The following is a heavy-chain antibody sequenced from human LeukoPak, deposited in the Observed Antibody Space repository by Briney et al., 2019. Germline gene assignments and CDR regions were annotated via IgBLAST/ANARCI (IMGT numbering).Heavy chain of an antibody. CDR2: INPNSGGT. J-gene: IGHJ4*02. CDR1: GNTFTAYY. V-gene: IGHV1-2*02. CDR3: ARAGYYATSGPDY. D-gene: IGHD3-22*01. Sequence: EASVKVSCKASGNTFTAYYMYWVRQAPGQGLEWMGWINPNSGGTKSAQKFQGRVTMTRDTSISTAYMELGRLISDDTAVYYCARAGYYATSGPDYWGQGTLVTVSS.